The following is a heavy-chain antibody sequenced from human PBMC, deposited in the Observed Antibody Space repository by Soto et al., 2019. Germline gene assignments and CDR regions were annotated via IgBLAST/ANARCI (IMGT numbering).Heavy chain of an antibody. J-gene: IGHJ4*02. CDR3: AVGYCTNGVCYTSYYFDY. CDR1: GYTFTSYD. Sequence: QVQLVQSGAEVKKPGASVKVSCKASGYTFTSYDINWVRQATGQGLEWMGWMNPNSGNTGYAQKFQGRVTMTRNTSKSTAYMELSSLRSEDTAVYYCAVGYCTNGVCYTSYYFDYWGQGTLVTVSS. D-gene: IGHD2-8*01. V-gene: IGHV1-8*01. CDR2: MNPNSGNT.